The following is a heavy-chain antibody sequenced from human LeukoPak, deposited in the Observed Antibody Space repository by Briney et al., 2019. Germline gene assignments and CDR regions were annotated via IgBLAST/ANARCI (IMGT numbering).Heavy chain of an antibody. CDR1: GYTFTSYG. CDR3: ARVRRFRRDPNPTYNWFDP. Sequence: GASVKVSCKASGYTFTSYGISWVRQAPGQGLEWMGWISAYNGNTNYAQKLQGRVTMTTDTSTSTAYMELRSLRSDDTAVYYCARVRRFRRDPNPTYNWFDPWGQGTLVTVSS. J-gene: IGHJ5*02. CDR2: ISAYNGNT. V-gene: IGHV1-18*01.